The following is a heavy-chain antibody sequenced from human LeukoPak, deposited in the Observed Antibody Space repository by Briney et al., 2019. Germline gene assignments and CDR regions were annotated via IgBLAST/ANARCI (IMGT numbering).Heavy chain of an antibody. CDR3: AKDARRTNGWYFFDY. CDR2: ISDSGSIT. V-gene: IGHV3-23*01. D-gene: IGHD6-19*01. J-gene: IGHJ4*02. CDR1: GFAFSSQA. Sequence: GGSLRLSCAASGFAFSSQAMGWVRQAPGKGLEWVSVISDSGSITYYADSVKGRFTTSRDNSKKMLFLQMSSLRAEDTAVYYCAKDARRTNGWYFFDYWGRGTLVTVSS.